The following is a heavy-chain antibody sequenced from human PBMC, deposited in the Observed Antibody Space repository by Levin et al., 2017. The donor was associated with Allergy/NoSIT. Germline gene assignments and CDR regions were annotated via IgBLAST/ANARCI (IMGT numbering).Heavy chain of an antibody. V-gene: IGHV3-53*01. CDR2: IYSGGST. J-gene: IGHJ6*03. CDR3: ARAPGGYYYYYMDV. CDR1: GFTVSSHY. Sequence: PGESLKISCAASGFTVSSHYMSWVRQAPGKGLEWVSVIYSGGSTYYADSVKGRFTISRDNSKNTLYLQMNSLRAEDTAVYYCARAPGGYYYYYMDVWGKGTTVTVSS.